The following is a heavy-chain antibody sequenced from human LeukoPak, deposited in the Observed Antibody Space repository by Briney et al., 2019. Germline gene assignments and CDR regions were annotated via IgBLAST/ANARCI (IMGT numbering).Heavy chain of an antibody. D-gene: IGHD3-16*02. CDR1: GYTFTSYY. CDR2: INPSGGST. Sequence: GASVKVSCKASGYTFTSYYMHWVRLAPGQGFEWMGTINPSGGSTRYAQKFQGRVTMTRDMSTSTVYMELSSLRSEDTAVYYCARDALRLGELSLSFVYWGQGTLVTVSS. CDR3: ARDALRLGELSLSFVY. V-gene: IGHV1-46*01. J-gene: IGHJ4*02.